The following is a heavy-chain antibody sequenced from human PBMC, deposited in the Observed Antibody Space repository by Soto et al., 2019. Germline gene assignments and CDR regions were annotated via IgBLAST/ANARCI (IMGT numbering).Heavy chain of an antibody. CDR3: ARTQGAESQLLYAFDI. D-gene: IGHD2-2*01. CDR2: IIPMFGTA. J-gene: IGHJ3*02. Sequence: QVQLVQSGAEVRKPGSSVKESCKASGGTFSTYAISWVRQAPGQGLEWMGGIIPMFGTAKYAQRFQGRFTITADGSTSTASMELTSLRSEDTALYFCARTQGAESQLLYAFDIWGQGTMVTVSS. CDR1: GGTFSTYA. V-gene: IGHV1-69*01.